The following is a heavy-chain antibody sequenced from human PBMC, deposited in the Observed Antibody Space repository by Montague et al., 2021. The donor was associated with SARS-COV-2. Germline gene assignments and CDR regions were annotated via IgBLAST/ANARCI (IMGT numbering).Heavy chain of an antibody. Sequence: SLRLSCAASGFTFDDYAMHWVRQAPGEGLEWVAGVAWSSGFLAYADSVKGRFTISRDNSKNSLYVQMNSLKVEDTAVYYCAKAHWGIVYEYFDYWGQGTLVTVSS. J-gene: IGHJ4*02. CDR1: GFTFDDYA. D-gene: IGHD5/OR15-5a*01. CDR3: AKAHWGIVYEYFDY. CDR2: VAWSSGFL. V-gene: IGHV3-9*01.